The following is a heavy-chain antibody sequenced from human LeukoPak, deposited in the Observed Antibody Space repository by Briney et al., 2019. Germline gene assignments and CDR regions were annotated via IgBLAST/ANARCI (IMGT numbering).Heavy chain of an antibody. CDR1: GGSISSSNFY. V-gene: IGHV4-39*07. J-gene: IGHJ3*02. Sequence: SETLSLTCTVSGGSISSSNFYWGWIRQPPGKGLEWIGSIYYSGRTYYNPSLKSRVTISVDTSKNQFSLKLSSVTAADTAVYYCARSCVIVDIVATIRARLGGNGFEIWGQGTMVTVSS. CDR3: ARSCVIVDIVATIRARLGGNGFEI. CDR2: IYYSGRT. D-gene: IGHD5-12*01.